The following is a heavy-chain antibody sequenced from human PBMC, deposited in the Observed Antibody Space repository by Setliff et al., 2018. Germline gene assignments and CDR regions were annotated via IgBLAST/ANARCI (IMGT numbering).Heavy chain of an antibody. CDR3: ARHKSNGSGSYPSLYMDV. Sequence: SETLSLTCAVYGGSFSGYYWSWIRQPPGKGLEWIGEINHSGSTYSNPSLKSRLIISVDAPDNQFSVKLSSVTAADTAVYYCARHKSNGSGSYPSLYMDVWGKGIMVTVSS. D-gene: IGHD3-10*01. CDR2: INHSGST. V-gene: IGHV4-34*01. J-gene: IGHJ6*03. CDR1: GGSFSGYY.